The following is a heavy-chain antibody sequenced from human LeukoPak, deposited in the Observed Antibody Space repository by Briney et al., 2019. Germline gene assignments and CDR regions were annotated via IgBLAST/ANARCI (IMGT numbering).Heavy chain of an antibody. Sequence: GGSLRLSCAASGFTFSDYYMSWIRQAPGKGLEWVSAISGSGGSTYYADSVKGRFTISRDNSKNTLYLQMNSLRAEDTAVYYCARAPHYYGSGSYYKGYYGMDVWGQGTTVTVSS. D-gene: IGHD3-10*01. V-gene: IGHV3-23*01. CDR3: ARAPHYYGSGSYYKGYYGMDV. CDR1: GFTFSDYY. CDR2: ISGSGGST. J-gene: IGHJ6*02.